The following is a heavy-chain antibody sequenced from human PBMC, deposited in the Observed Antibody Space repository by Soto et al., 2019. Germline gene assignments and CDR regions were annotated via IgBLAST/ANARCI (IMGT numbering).Heavy chain of an antibody. CDR3: ACLPPFDT. CDR1: NASLMSSSYY. J-gene: IGHJ5*02. Sequence: QLHLQESGPGLVKPSETLALTCTVSNASLMSSSYYWGWVRQPPGKGLEWIGTIYFGGTTYYNPSFKGRVSISVDTSRNQFSLKLTSVTATDTAIYYCACLPPFDTWGQGALVAVSS. V-gene: IGHV4-39*01. CDR2: IYFGGTT.